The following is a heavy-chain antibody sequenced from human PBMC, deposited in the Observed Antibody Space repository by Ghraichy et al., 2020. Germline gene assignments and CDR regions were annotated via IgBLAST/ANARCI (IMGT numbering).Heavy chain of an antibody. Sequence: GESLNISCVASGFTFSDYFMSWIRKTPGKGLECISYISGNNVHTNYTDSVRGRFTVSRDKAKYSVYLEMNRLAAEDTGVYYCARVRGYFTGGSSLFDYWGLGTRVTVSS. CDR1: GFTFSDYF. J-gene: IGHJ4*02. CDR3: ARVRGYFTGGSSLFDY. D-gene: IGHD2-8*02. V-gene: IGHV3-11*06. CDR2: ISGNNVHT.